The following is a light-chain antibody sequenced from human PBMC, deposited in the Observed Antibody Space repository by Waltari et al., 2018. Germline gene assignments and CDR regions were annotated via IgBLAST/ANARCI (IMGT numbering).Light chain of an antibody. CDR1: KGGSNS. CDR2: DDY. CDR3: QLWESSSDHPL. J-gene: IGLJ3*02. Sequence: SNVLTQPPSVSVAPGQTATISCGGHKGGSNSSRWYQQKSGQAPILVLHDDYDRPSGIPERFSGSSSGNTATLTISRVEDGDEADYYCQLWESSSDHPLFGGGTRLTVL. V-gene: IGLV3-21*02.